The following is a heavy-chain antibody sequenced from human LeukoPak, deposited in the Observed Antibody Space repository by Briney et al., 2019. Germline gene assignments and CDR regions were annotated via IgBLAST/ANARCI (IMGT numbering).Heavy chain of an antibody. Sequence: ASVKVSCKASGYTFTSYGISWVRQAPGQGLEWMGWISAYNGNTNYAQKLQGRVTMTTDTSTSTAYMELRSLRSDDTAVYYCARGYCGSGSPLDYYYYGMDVWGQGTTVTVSS. CDR3: ARGYCGSGSPLDYYYYGMDV. J-gene: IGHJ6*02. CDR2: ISAYNGNT. D-gene: IGHD3-10*01. V-gene: IGHV1-18*01. CDR1: GYTFTSYG.